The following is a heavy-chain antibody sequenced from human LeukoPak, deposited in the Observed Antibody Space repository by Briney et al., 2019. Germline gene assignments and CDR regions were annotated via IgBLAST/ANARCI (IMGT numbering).Heavy chain of an antibody. D-gene: IGHD2-15*01. CDR2: ISHSGNT. Sequence: SETLSLTCTVSGGSISTSGYYWGWIRQPPGKGLEWVGSISHSGNTYYSPSLKSRVTISLDTSKNQFSLKLSSVTAADTAVYYCARPLYCSGGSCSGYWGQGTLVTVSS. J-gene: IGHJ4*02. V-gene: IGHV4-39*01. CDR3: ARPLYCSGGSCSGY. CDR1: GGSISTSGYY.